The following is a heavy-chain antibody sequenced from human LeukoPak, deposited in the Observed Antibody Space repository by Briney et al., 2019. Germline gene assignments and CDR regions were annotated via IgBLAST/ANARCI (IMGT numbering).Heavy chain of an antibody. CDR2: ITSEGSNT. V-gene: IGHV3-74*03. J-gene: IGHJ4*02. CDR1: GFTFSDYW. Sequence: GGSLRLSCAASGFTFSDYWMHWVRHAPGKGLVWVSRITSEGSNTTYADSVKGRFTISRDNAKNTLYLQMNSLRAEDTAVYYCARDGPYFDSMPVDWGQGTLVTVSS. CDR3: ARDGPYFDSMPVD. D-gene: IGHD3-9*01.